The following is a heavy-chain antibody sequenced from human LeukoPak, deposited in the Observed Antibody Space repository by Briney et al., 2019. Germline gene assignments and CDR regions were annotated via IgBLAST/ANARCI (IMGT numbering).Heavy chain of an antibody. Sequence: GGSLRLSCSASGFACSSYEMNWVRQAPGKGLVWVSYISSSGSTIYYADSVKGRFTISRDNAKNSLYLQMNSLRAEDTAVYFCARGQSGDPAFDIWGQGTMVTVSS. J-gene: IGHJ3*02. CDR3: ARGQSGDPAFDI. CDR1: GFACSSYE. V-gene: IGHV3-48*03. D-gene: IGHD4-17*01. CDR2: ISSSGSTI.